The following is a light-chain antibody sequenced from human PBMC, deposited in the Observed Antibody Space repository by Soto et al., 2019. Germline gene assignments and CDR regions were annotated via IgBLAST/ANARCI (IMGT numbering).Light chain of an antibody. CDR1: GTDIGSNKY. CDR3: SSYGASSTL. J-gene: IGLJ2*01. CDR2: EVS. Sequence: QSALTQPASLSGSPGQSITISCTGTGTDIGSNKYVSWYKQHPGKAPKLMIFEVSYRPSGISDRFSGSKSGNTASLTISGLQPEEEADYYCSSYGASSTLFGGGTKLTVL. V-gene: IGLV2-14*01.